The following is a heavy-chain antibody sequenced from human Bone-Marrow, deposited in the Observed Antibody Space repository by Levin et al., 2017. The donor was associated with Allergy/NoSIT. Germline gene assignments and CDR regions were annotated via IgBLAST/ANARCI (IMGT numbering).Heavy chain of an antibody. CDR2: IDPSDSYT. CDR1: GYNFMSYW. CDR3: ARGPISTAANYFYYMDV. V-gene: IGHV5-10-1*01. Sequence: GGSLRLSCKSSGYNFMSYWINWVRQMPGKGLEWMGRIDPSDSYTSYSPSFQGHVTISVDKSVSTAYLQWDSLKASDTAIFYCARGPISTAANYFYYMDVWGKGSTVTVS. D-gene: IGHD6-13*01. J-gene: IGHJ6*03.